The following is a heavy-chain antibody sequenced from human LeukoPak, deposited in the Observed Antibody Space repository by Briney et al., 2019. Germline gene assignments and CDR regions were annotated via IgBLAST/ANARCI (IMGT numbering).Heavy chain of an antibody. J-gene: IGHJ4*02. CDR1: GFTFDDYA. D-gene: IGHD6-13*01. V-gene: IGHV3-9*01. CDR3: AKDIEMQLVPNPFDY. Sequence: GGSLRLSCAASGFTFDDYAMHWVRQAPGKGLEWVSGISWNSGSISYADSVKGRFTISRDNAKNSLYLQMNSLRAEDTALYYCAKDIEMQLVPNPFDYWGQGTLVTVSS. CDR2: ISWNSGSI.